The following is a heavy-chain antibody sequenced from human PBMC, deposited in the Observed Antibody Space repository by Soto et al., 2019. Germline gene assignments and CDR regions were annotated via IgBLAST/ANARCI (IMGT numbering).Heavy chain of an antibody. CDR2: IQSGGST. CDR1: GFSVNSKY. V-gene: IGHV3-66*01. Sequence: EVQLVESGGDLVQPGGSLRLSCAASGFSVNSKYMSWVRQAPGKGLEWVSLIQSGGSTYYAGSVKGRFTISRDFSENTLFLQMNSLRGEDTAVYYCARDDVYCNGVRCYGVTMDVWGKGTTVTVSA. CDR3: ARDDVYCNGVRCYGVTMDV. D-gene: IGHD2-15*01. J-gene: IGHJ6*04.